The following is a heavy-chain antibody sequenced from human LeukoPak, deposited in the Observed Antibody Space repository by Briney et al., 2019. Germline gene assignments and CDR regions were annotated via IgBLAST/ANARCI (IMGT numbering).Heavy chain of an antibody. D-gene: IGHD6-13*01. CDR3: ARGSKAAPGTFDY. CDR1: GGSISSGGYY. CDR2: IYYSGST. J-gene: IGHJ4*02. V-gene: IGHV4-31*03. Sequence: SETLSLTCTVSGGSISSGGYYWSWIRQHPGKGLEWIGYIYYSGSTYYNPSLKSRVTISVDTSKNQFSLKLSSVTAADTAVYYCARGSKAAPGTFDYWGQGTLVTVSS.